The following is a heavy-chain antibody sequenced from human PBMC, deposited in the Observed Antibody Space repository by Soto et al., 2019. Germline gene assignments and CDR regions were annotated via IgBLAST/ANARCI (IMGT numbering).Heavy chain of an antibody. J-gene: IGHJ4*02. Sequence: SVKVSCKASGGTFSNYAFSWVRQAPGQGLEWMGGIFPFWDSTNYAQQFQDRVTITADESTNTVYLELNRLTSDDTAVYYCARDQLRRGLLGEVLTENYFDCWGQGTPVTVPQ. CDR3: ARDQLRRGLLGEVLTENYFDC. CDR1: GGTFSNYA. CDR2: IFPFWDST. D-gene: IGHD2-2*01. V-gene: IGHV1-69*13.